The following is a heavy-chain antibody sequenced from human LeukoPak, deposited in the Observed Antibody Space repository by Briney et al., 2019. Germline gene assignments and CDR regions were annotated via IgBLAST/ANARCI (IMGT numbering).Heavy chain of an antibody. Sequence: GGTLRLSCATSGFTFSSYGMTWVRQAPGKRLEWVANIKYDGSEEYYVDSVKGRFTISRDNAKNSLYLQMNSLRAEDTAVYYCARTLGYCSSTNCFLIFDYWGQGTLVTVSS. D-gene: IGHD2-2*01. V-gene: IGHV3-7*04. J-gene: IGHJ4*02. CDR1: GFTFSSYG. CDR2: IKYDGSEE. CDR3: ARTLGYCSSTNCFLIFDY.